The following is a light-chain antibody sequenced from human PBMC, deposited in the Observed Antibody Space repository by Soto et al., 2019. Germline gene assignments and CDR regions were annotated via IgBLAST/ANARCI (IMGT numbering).Light chain of an antibody. CDR3: QQYHTSPKT. J-gene: IGKJ1*01. CDR1: QGISRY. CDR2: AAS. V-gene: IGKV3-15*01. Sequence: EIGVTKSPAALSVSPGDRVTLTCRASQGISRYLAWYQQKPGQAPRLLISAASTWQTGIPARFSGSGSGTDFTLTISSLQSEDFATYYCQQYHTSPKTFAQGTKVDIK.